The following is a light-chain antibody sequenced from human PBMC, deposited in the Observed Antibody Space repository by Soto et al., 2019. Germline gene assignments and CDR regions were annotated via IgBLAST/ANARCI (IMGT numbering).Light chain of an antibody. J-gene: IGKJ4*01. V-gene: IGKV3D-20*01. CDR2: DGS. Sequence: EIVLTQSPATLSLSPGDRATLSCGASQSVRSSYVAWYQQKAGLAPRLLIYDGSSRASGIPDRCSGSGSGTDFTLTIGRLEPEDFAVYYCQQYDNSAPLSFGGGTKVEMK. CDR1: QSVRSSY. CDR3: QQYDNSAPLS.